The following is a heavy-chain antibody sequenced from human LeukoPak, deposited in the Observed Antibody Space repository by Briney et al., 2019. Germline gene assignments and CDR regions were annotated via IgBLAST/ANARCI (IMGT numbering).Heavy chain of an antibody. CDR3: ARGLTVAGYFDY. D-gene: IGHD6-19*01. CDR2: ISAYNGNT. V-gene: IGHV1-18*04. CDR1: GYTFTGYY. Sequence: ASVKVSCKASGYTFTGYYMHWVRPAPGQGLEWMGWISAYNGNTNYAQKLQGRVTMTTDTSTTTAYMELRSLRSDDTAVYYCARGLTVAGYFDYWGQGTLVTVSS. J-gene: IGHJ4*02.